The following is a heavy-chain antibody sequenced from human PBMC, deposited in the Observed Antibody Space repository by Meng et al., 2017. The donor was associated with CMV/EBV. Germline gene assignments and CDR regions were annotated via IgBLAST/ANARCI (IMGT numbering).Heavy chain of an antibody. Sequence: QVQLWQSGAEVKKPGASGKVSCKASGYTFTSYYMHWVRQAPGQGLEWMGIINPSGGSTSYAQKCQGRVTMTRDTSTSTVYMELSSLRSEDTAVYYCARESGSVGDYWGQGTLVTVSS. CDR1: GYTFTSYY. V-gene: IGHV1-46*01. CDR2: INPSGGST. CDR3: ARESGSVGDY. J-gene: IGHJ4*02. D-gene: IGHD1-26*01.